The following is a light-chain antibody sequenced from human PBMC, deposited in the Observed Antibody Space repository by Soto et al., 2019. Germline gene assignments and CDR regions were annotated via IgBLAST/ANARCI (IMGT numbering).Light chain of an antibody. CDR3: MQGTHWPPT. CDR2: RAS. CDR1: QSLVYSDGIAY. J-gene: IGKJ1*01. Sequence: DVVMTQSPLSLPVTLGQPASISCRSSQSLVYSDGIAYLNWFHQRPGQSPRRLIYRASNRGSGVXDXXSGSGSCSDFTLKISRVAAEDLGVYYCMQGTHWPPTFGPGTKVEIK. V-gene: IGKV2-30*01.